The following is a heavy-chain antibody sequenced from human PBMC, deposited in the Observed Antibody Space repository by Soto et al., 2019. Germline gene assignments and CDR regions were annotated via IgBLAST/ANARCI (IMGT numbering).Heavy chain of an antibody. V-gene: IGHV3-48*03. J-gene: IGHJ4*02. CDR1: GFTFSHYE. CDR2: ISSGGGTI. CDR3: ARGLGYCSGGSCYLYYFDY. Sequence: PGGSLRLSCAASGFTFSHYEMNWVRQAPGKGLEWVSYISSGGGTIYYADSVKGRFTISGDNAKSSLYLQMNNLRAEDTAVYYCARGLGYCSGGSCYLYYFDYWGQGALVTVSS. D-gene: IGHD2-15*01.